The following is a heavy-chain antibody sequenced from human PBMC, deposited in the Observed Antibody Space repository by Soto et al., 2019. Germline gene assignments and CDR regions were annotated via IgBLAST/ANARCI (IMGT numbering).Heavy chain of an antibody. CDR1: GFSLSTSGVG. J-gene: IGHJ5*02. CDR3: AQVITMVRRAYNWFDP. D-gene: IGHD3-10*01. CDR2: IYWDDDK. Sequence: QITLKESGPTLVKPTQTLTLTCTFSGFSLSTSGVGVGWIRQPPGKALEWLALIYWDDDKRYSPSLKSRLTSTXXTXKLXVVLTMTNMDPVDTATYYCAQVITMVRRAYNWFDPWGQGTLVTVSS. V-gene: IGHV2-5*02.